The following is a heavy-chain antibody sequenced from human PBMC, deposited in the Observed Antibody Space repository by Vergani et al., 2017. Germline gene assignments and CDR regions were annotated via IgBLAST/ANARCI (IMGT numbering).Heavy chain of an antibody. CDR3: SRDSDIVVVPAAENYYYYYMDV. Sequence: QVQLVQSGAEVKKPGSSVKVSCKASGGTFSSYAISWVRQAPGQGLEWMGGIIPSFGTATYAQKFQGRVTITADESTSTAYMELSRMRSEDTAVYYCSRDSDIVVVPAAENYYYYYMDVWGRGTSVTVSS. D-gene: IGHD2-2*01. V-gene: IGHV1-69*01. J-gene: IGHJ6*03. CDR2: IIPSFGTA. CDR1: GGTFSSYA.